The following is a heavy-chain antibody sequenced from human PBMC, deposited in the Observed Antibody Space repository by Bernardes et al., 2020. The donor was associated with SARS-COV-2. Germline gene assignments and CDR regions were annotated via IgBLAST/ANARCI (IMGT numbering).Heavy chain of an antibody. V-gene: IGHV3-66*02. J-gene: IGHJ6*02. CDR3: ARDVHVDTPTATHYFYYGMDA. Sequence: GSLSLSCAASGFTVSANYMNWVRQAPGKGLEWVSVIYGDDKTHYADSVRGRFTISRDNSKNTLYLQMNSLRPEDTAVYYCARDVHVDTPTATHYFYYGMDAWGQGTTVTVSS. CDR1: GFTVSANY. CDR2: IYGDDKT. D-gene: IGHD5-18*01.